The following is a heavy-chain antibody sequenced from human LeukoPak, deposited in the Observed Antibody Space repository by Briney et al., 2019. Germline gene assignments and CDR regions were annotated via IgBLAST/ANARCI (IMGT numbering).Heavy chain of an antibody. CDR1: GFTFSSYA. CDR2: ISGSGGST. Sequence: GGSLRLSCAASGFTFSSYAMSWVRQAPGKGLEWVSAISGSGGSTYYADSVKGRFTISRDNSKNTLHLQMNSLRAEDTAVYYCAKDGQNTIFGVVSVDYWGQGTLVTVSS. CDR3: AKDGQNTIFGVVSVDY. J-gene: IGHJ4*02. V-gene: IGHV3-23*01. D-gene: IGHD3-3*01.